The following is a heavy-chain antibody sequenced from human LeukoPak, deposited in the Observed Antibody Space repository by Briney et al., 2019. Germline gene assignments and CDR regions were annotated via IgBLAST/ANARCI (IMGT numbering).Heavy chain of an antibody. CDR2: IKSKTDGGTT. Sequence: GGSLRLSCAASGFTFSNAWMSWVRQAPGKGLEWVGRIKSKTDGGTTDYAAPVKGRFTISRDDSKNTLYLQMNSLRAEDTAVYYCAKDIVVVPAATGAFDIWGQGTMVTVSS. CDR1: GFTFSNAW. V-gene: IGHV3-15*01. D-gene: IGHD2-2*01. CDR3: AKDIVVVPAATGAFDI. J-gene: IGHJ3*02.